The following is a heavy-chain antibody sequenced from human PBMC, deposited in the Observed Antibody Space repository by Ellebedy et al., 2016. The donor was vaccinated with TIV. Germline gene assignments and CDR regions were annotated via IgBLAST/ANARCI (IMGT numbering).Heavy chain of an antibody. CDR3: ARVSSGSYKTDFDY. Sequence: GESLKISCAASGFTFSSYAMNWVRQAPGKGLEWVSYIDGSGGFIKYADSVTGRFTISRDNAKNSLYLQMNSLRAEDTAVYYCARVSSGSYKTDFDYWGQGILVTVSS. D-gene: IGHD1-26*01. J-gene: IGHJ4*02. V-gene: IGHV3-21*01. CDR1: GFTFSSYA. CDR2: IDGSGGFI.